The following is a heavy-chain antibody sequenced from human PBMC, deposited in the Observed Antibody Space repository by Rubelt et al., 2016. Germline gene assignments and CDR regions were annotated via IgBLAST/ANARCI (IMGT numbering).Heavy chain of an antibody. Sequence: EVQLLESGGGLVQPGGSLRLSCAASGFTFSSYAMSWVRLAPGKGLEWVSAISGSGGSTYYADSVKGRFTISIDNSKNTLDLQMNSLRAEDTAVYYCAKVYPGYQLPVLFDYWGQGTLVTVSS. CDR1: GFTFSSYA. V-gene: IGHV3-23*01. J-gene: IGHJ4*02. CDR3: AKVYPGYQLPVLFDY. D-gene: IGHD2-2*01. CDR2: ISGSGGST.